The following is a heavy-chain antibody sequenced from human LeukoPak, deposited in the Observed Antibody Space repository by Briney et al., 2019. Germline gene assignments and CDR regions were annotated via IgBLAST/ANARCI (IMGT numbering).Heavy chain of an antibody. CDR1: GFTFSSYS. CDR2: ISSSSSTI. V-gene: IGHV3-48*01. J-gene: IGHJ4*02. CDR3: ARGLGSGSLPNPFDY. Sequence: PGGSLRLSCAASGFTFSSYSMNWVRQAPGKGPEWVSYISSSSSTIYYADSVKGRFTISRDNAKNSLYLQMNSLRAGDTAVYYCARGLGSGSLPNPFDYWGQGTLVTVSS. D-gene: IGHD6-19*01.